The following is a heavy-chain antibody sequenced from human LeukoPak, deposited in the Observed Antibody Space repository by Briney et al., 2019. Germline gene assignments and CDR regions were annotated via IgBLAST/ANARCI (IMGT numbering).Heavy chain of an antibody. V-gene: IGHV3-30*02. CDR2: IRYDGSNK. Sequence: GGSLRLSCAASGFTFSSYGMHWVRQAPGKGLEWVAFIRYDGSNKYYADSVKGRFTISRDNSKNTLYLQMNSLRAEDTAVYYCAKEAVPAAGYYFDYWGQGTLVTVSS. CDR3: AKEAVPAAGYYFDY. D-gene: IGHD2-2*01. CDR1: GFTFSSYG. J-gene: IGHJ4*02.